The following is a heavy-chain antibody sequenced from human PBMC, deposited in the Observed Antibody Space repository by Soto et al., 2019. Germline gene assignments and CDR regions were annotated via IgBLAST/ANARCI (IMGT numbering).Heavy chain of an antibody. CDR1: GDSVSSNSAA. J-gene: IGHJ6*02. CDR2: TYYRSKWYN. CDR3: ARAVYCTTANCWDDFHYYNIDV. Sequence: LTCAISGDSVSSNSAAWNWIRQSPSRGLECLGRTYYRSKWYNDYAVSVKIRITINPDTSKNQFSLQLTSVTAADTAVYYCARAVYCTTANCWDDFHYYNIDVRGQGTAVTVSS. D-gene: IGHD2-2*01. V-gene: IGHV6-1*01.